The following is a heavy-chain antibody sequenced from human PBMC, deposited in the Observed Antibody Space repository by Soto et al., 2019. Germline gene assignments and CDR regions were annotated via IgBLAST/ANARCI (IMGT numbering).Heavy chain of an antibody. Sequence: PSETLSLTCTVSGGSISSYYWSWIRQPPGKGLEWIGYIYYSGSTNYNPSLKSRVTISVDTSKNQFSLKLSSVTAADTAVYYCARHWGVTIFLYYFDYWGQGTLVTVSS. D-gene: IGHD3-9*01. J-gene: IGHJ4*02. V-gene: IGHV4-59*08. CDR1: GGSISSYY. CDR2: IYYSGST. CDR3: ARHWGVTIFLYYFDY.